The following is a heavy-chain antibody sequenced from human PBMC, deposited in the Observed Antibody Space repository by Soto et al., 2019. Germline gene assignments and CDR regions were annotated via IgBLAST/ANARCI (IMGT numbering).Heavy chain of an antibody. Sequence: EVQLLESGGGLVQPGGSLRLSCAASGFTFNSYAMSWVRQAPGKGLEWVSTISRSGGSTYYADSVKGRFTISRDSSKNTLYLQMNSLRADDTAVYYCAKDLVHGNYFDYWGQGTQVTVSS. D-gene: IGHD3-10*01. J-gene: IGHJ4*02. V-gene: IGHV3-23*01. CDR1: GFTFNSYA. CDR2: ISRSGGST. CDR3: AKDLVHGNYFDY.